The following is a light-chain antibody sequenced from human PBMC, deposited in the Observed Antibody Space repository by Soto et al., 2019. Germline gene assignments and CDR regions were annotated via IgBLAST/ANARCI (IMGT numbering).Light chain of an antibody. CDR1: QSVSSSY. J-gene: IGKJ1*01. CDR2: GAS. Sequence: EIVLTQSPGTLSLSPGEGATPSCRASQSVSSSYLAWYQQKPGQAPRLLIYGASSRATGIPDRFSGSGSGTDFTLTISRLEPEDFAVYYCQQYGSSPWTFGQGTKV. V-gene: IGKV3-20*01. CDR3: QQYGSSPWT.